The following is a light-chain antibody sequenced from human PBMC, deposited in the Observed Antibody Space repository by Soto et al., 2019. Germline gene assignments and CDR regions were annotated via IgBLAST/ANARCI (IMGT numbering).Light chain of an antibody. J-gene: IGLJ1*01. V-gene: IGLV1-40*01. CDR1: SSNIGADFD. Sequence: QSVLTQPPSVSGAPGQRVTISCTGSSSNIGADFDVHWYQHLPGTAPKLLISHNNNRPSGVPDRFSGSKSGTSASLAITGLQADDEAVYYCCLYIGATTYVFGTGTKVTVL. CDR3: CLYIGATTYV. CDR2: HNN.